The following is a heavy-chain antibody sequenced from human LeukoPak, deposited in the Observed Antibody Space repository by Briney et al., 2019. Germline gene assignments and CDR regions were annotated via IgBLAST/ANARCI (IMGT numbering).Heavy chain of an antibody. CDR1: GFTFSSYW. CDR2: LHTDGSAT. J-gene: IGHJ4*02. V-gene: IGHV3-74*01. Sequence: PGGSLRLSCAASGFTFSSYWMHWVRHTPGKGLVWVSRLHTDGSATFYADSVKGRFTISRDNPKSTLYLQMNSLTAEDTAIYYCAREGHYDSRGPDYWGQGTLVTVSS. CDR3: AREGHYDSRGPDY. D-gene: IGHD3-22*01.